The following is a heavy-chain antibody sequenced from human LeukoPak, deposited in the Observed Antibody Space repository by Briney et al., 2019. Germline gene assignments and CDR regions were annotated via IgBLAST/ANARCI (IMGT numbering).Heavy chain of an antibody. J-gene: IGHJ5*02. D-gene: IGHD3-9*01. CDR3: AKGHDDILTGRWFDP. CDR2: ISSSGGTI. Sequence: PGGSLRLSCAASGFIFSDYYMSWIRQAPGKGLEWVSYISSSGGTIFYADSVKGRFTISRDNAKNSLYLQMNSLRAEDTAVYYCAKGHDDILTGRWFDPWGQGTLVTVSS. CDR1: GFIFSDYY. V-gene: IGHV3-11*01.